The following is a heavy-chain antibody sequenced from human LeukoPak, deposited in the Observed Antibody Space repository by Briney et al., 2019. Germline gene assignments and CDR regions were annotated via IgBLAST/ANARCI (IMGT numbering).Heavy chain of an antibody. Sequence: ASVKVSCKASGYTFTGHYMHWVRQAPGQGLEWMGWINPNSGGTNYAQKFQGRVTMTRDTSISTAYMELSRLRSDDTAVYYCARTSSSWYARDYYYYGMDVWGQGTTVTVSS. CDR3: ARTSSSWYARDYYYYGMDV. CDR1: GYTFTGHY. D-gene: IGHD6-13*01. V-gene: IGHV1-2*02. CDR2: INPNSGGT. J-gene: IGHJ6*02.